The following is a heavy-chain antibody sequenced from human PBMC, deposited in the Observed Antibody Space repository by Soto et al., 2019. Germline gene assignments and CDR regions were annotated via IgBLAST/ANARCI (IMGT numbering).Heavy chain of an antibody. D-gene: IGHD3-22*01. CDR2: IKSKTDGGTT. Sequence: GGSLRLSCAASGFTFSNAWMNWVRQAPGKGLEWVGRIKSKTDGGTTDYAAPVKGRFTISRDDSKNTLYLQMNSLKTEDTAVYHCTTNYYDSSGYYYVWYFDYWGQGTLVTVS. CDR3: TTNYYDSSGYYYVWYFDY. CDR1: GFTFSNAW. V-gene: IGHV3-15*07. J-gene: IGHJ4*02.